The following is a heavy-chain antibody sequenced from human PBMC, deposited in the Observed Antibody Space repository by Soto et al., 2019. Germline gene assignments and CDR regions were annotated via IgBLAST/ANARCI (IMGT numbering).Heavy chain of an antibody. CDR2: IYYSGST. V-gene: IGHV4-39*01. CDR1: GGSISSSSYY. CDR3: ARHTTYYDFWSGYDY. Sequence: QLRLQESGPGLVKPSETLSLTCTVSGGSISSSSYYWGWIRQPPGKGLEWIGSIYYSGSTYYNPSLKSRVTISVDTSKNQFSLKLSSVTAADTAVYYCARHTTYYDFWSGYDYWDQGTLVTVSS. D-gene: IGHD3-3*01. J-gene: IGHJ4*02.